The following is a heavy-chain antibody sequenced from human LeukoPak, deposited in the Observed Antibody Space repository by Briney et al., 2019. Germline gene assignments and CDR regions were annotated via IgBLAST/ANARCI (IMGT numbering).Heavy chain of an antibody. CDR1: GFTFSSYA. J-gene: IGHJ6*02. CDR3: TRRCSSTSCYKSDV. Sequence: GGSLRLSCAASGFTFSSYAMSWVRQAPGKGLEWVGFIRSKAYGGTTEYAASVKGRFTISRDDSKSIAYLQMNSLKTEDTAVYYCTRRCSSTSCYKSDVWGQGTTVTVSS. V-gene: IGHV3-49*04. D-gene: IGHD2-2*02. CDR2: IRSKAYGGTT.